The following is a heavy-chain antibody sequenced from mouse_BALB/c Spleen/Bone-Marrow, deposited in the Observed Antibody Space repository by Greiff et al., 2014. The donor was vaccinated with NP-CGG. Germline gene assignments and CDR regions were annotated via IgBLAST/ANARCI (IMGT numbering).Heavy chain of an antibody. J-gene: IGHJ3*01. CDR1: GYTFTSYW. CDR2: IDPSDSYT. Sequence: QVQLQQSGAELVKPGASVKMSCKASGYTFTSYWMHWVKQRPGQGLEWIGVIDPSDSYTSYNQKFKGKATLTVDTSSSTAYMQLSSLTSEDSAVHYCTRGDYRYPWFAYWGQGTLVTVSA. D-gene: IGHD2-14*01. V-gene: IGHV1S127*01. CDR3: TRGDYRYPWFAY.